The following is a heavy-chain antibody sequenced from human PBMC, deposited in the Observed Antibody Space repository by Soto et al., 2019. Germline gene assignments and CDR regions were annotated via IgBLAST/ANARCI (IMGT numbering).Heavy chain of an antibody. Sequence: SLRLSCAASGFTFSSYGMHWVRQAPGKGLEWVAVIWYDGSNKYYADSVKGRFTISRDNSKNTLYLQMNSLRAEDTAVYYCARAEYYDFWSGYYANGMDVWGQGTTVTVSS. CDR3: ARAEYYDFWSGYYANGMDV. V-gene: IGHV3-33*01. CDR2: IWYDGSNK. J-gene: IGHJ6*02. D-gene: IGHD3-3*01. CDR1: GFTFSSYG.